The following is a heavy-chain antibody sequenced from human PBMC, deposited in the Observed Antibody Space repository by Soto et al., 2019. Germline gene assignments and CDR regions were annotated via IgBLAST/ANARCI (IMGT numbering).Heavy chain of an antibody. CDR1: GLTFSSYV. D-gene: IGHD3-3*01. CDR2: ISGSGGRT. J-gene: IGHJ6*02. CDR3: APNITIFGGMDV. V-gene: IGHV3-23*01. Sequence: EVQLLESGGGLVQPGGSLRLPCAASGLTFSSYVMSWVRQAPGKGLEWVSSISGSGGRTYYADSVKGRFTISRDNSKNTLYLQMNNLRDEDTAVYYCAPNITIFGGMDVWGQGTTVTVSS.